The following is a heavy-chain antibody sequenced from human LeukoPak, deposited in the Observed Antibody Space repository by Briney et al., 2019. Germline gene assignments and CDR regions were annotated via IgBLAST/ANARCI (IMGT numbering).Heavy chain of an antibody. Sequence: ASVKVSCKASGYTFTRYYIHWVRQAPGQGLEWVGYINPNSGVTNSAQKFQGRVTLTRDTSITTAYMELSRLTSDDTAVYYCARDRPNNWFDPWGEGTLVTVAS. V-gene: IGHV1-2*02. J-gene: IGHJ5*02. CDR1: GYTFTRYY. CDR3: ARDRPNNWFDP. CDR2: INPNSGVT.